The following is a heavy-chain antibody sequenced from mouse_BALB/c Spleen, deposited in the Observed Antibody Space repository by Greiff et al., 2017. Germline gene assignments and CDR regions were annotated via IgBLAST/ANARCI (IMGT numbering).Heavy chain of an antibody. CDR2: ISSGGGYT. Sequence: EVQVVESGGGLVKPGGSLKLSCAASGFTFSSYAMSWVRQTPEKRLEWVATISSGGGYTYYPDSVKGRFTISRDNAKNTLYLQMSSLRSEDTAMYYCARLTTANDWYFDVWGAGTTVTVSS. J-gene: IGHJ1*01. CDR3: ARLTTANDWYFDV. CDR1: GFTFSSYA. V-gene: IGHV5-9-3*01. D-gene: IGHD1-2*01.